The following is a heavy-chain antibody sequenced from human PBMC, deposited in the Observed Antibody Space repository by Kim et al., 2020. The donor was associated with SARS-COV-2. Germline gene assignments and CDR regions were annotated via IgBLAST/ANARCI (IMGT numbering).Heavy chain of an antibody. D-gene: IGHD2-2*01. J-gene: IGHJ4*02. CDR1: GGTFSSYA. CDR3: ARAPGFRSMLWQFDY. Sequence: SVKVSCKASGGTFSSYAISWVRQAPGQGLEWMGGIIPIFGTANYAQKFQGRVTITADESTSTAYMELSSLRSEDTAVYYCARAPGFRSMLWQFDYWGQGTLVTVSS. V-gene: IGHV1-69*13. CDR2: IIPIFGTA.